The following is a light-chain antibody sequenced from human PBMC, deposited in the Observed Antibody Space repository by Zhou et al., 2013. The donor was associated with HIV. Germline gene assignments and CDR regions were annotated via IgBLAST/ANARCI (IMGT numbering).Light chain of an antibody. J-gene: IGKJ4*01. CDR3: MQAVQTPLT. CDR2: MGS. V-gene: IGKV2-28*01. CDR1: QSLLHSDGKTY. Sequence: DIVMTQSPLSLSVTPGQPASISCKSSQSLLHSDGKTYLYWYLQKPGQPPRLLIYMGSNRPPGVPERFSGSGSGTLFTLKISRVEAEDVGVYYCMQAVQTPLTFGGGTKVQIK.